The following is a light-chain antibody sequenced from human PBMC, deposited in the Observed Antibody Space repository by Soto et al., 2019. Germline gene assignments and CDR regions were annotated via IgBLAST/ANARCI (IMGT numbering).Light chain of an antibody. CDR2: DAS. Sequence: EIVLTQSPATLSLSPGERATLSCGASQSVSSSNLAWYQQKPGLAPRLLIYDASSRATGIPDRFSGSGSGTDFTLTISRLEPEDFAVYYCQQYGSSPLTFGGGTKVDIK. J-gene: IGKJ4*01. CDR3: QQYGSSPLT. CDR1: QSVSSSN. V-gene: IGKV3D-20*01.